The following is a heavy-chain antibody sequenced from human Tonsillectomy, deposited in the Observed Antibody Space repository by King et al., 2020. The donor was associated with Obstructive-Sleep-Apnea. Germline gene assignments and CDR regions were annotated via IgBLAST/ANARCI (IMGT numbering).Heavy chain of an antibody. V-gene: IGHV3-73*01. CDR2: IRSKANSYAT. D-gene: IGHD1-1*01. Sequence: MHWVRQSSGKVLEWFCRIRSKANSYATAYAASVKGRFTISSDDSTNTAYLQMNSLKTEDKAVYYCTRERVRRGGRNVYGMDVWGQGTKVTGSS. J-gene: IGHJ6*02. CDR3: TRERVRRGGRNVYGMDV.